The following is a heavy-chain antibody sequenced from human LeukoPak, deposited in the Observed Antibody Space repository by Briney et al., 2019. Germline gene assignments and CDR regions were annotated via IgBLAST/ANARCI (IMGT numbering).Heavy chain of an antibody. CDR3: ARVSRIVVVPAASYYFDY. V-gene: IGHV4-4*07. J-gene: IGHJ4*02. CDR1: GGSISSYY. D-gene: IGHD2-2*01. Sequence: SETLSLTCTVSGGSISSYYWSWIRQPAGKGLEWIGRIYTSGSTNYNPSLKSRVTMSEDTSKNQFSLTLSSVTAADTAVYYCARVSRIVVVPAASYYFDYWGQGTLVTVSS. CDR2: IYTSGST.